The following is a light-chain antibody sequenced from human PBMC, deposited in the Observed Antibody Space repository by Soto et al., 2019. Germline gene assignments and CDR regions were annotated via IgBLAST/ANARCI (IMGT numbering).Light chain of an antibody. V-gene: IGKV1-5*03. CDR2: KAS. J-gene: IGKJ1*01. CDR3: QHHNSYSEA. Sequence: DIQMTQSPSTLSGSVGDSVTITCRARQTISRWRSWYQQKPEKAHTLLIYKASTLKSGVPSRFSGSGSGTEFTLTISSLQPDDFATYYCQHHNSYSEAFGQGTKADI. CDR1: QTISRW.